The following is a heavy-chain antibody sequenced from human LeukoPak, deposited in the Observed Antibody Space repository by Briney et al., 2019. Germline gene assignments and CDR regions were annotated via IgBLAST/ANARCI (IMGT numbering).Heavy chain of an antibody. Sequence: VPPGGALRLSCAASGFTFSSYGMHWVRQAPGKGPEWVAFIRYDGSNKYYADSVKGRFTISRDNSKNTLYLQMNSLRAEDTAVYYCAKFYGVPIVLRGQGTLVTVSS. CDR1: GFTFSSYG. CDR3: AKFYGVPIVL. V-gene: IGHV3-30*02. J-gene: IGHJ4*02. D-gene: IGHD1-26*01. CDR2: IRYDGSNK.